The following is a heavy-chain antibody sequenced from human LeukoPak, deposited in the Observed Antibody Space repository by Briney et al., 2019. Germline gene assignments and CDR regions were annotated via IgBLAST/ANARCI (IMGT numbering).Heavy chain of an antibody. Sequence: SETLSLTSTVSGGSISDYYWSWIRQPPGKGLEWIGYIYYSGTTNYNHSLKSRVTISVDTSKNQFSLRLSSVTAADTAVYYCAGHPYCSGGSCYLDYWGQGTLVTVSS. D-gene: IGHD2-15*01. CDR3: AGHPYCSGGSCYLDY. CDR2: IYYSGTT. J-gene: IGHJ4*02. V-gene: IGHV4-59*08. CDR1: GGSISDYY.